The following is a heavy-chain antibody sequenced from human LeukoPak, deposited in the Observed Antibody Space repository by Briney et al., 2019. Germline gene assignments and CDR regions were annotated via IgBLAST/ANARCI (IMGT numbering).Heavy chain of an antibody. CDR2: IYENGGTT. D-gene: IGHD2-21*01. Sequence: GGSLRLSCVGSGFIFRSHAMSWVRQAPEKGLEFVSGIYENGGTTYYADSVKGRFSISRDNSKNTLYLQMDSLRGEDTAVYYCAKDFRIGYSAHFDYWGQGALVTVSS. J-gene: IGHJ4*02. CDR1: GFIFRSHA. CDR3: AKDFRIGYSAHFDY. V-gene: IGHV3-23*01.